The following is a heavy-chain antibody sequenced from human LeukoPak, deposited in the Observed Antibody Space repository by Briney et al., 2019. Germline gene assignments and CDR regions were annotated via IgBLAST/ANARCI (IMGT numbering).Heavy chain of an antibody. J-gene: IGHJ6*04. V-gene: IGHV4-59*01. CDR3: AGRSSSTSYYGMDV. Sequence: PSETLSLTCTVSGVSISSYYWSWIRQPPGKGLEWLGYIYYSGSTNYNPSLKSRVTISVDTSKNQFSLKLSSVTAADTAVYYCAGRSSSTSYYGMDVWGKGTTVTVSS. CDR1: GVSISSYY. D-gene: IGHD2-2*01. CDR2: IYYSGST.